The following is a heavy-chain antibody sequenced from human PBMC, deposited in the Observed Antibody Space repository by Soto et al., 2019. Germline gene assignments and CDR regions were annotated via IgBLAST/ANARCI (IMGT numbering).Heavy chain of an antibody. D-gene: IGHD3-16*02. CDR1: GFTFSSYA. Sequence: GGSLRLSCEASGFTFSSYAMTWVRQAPGKGLEWVSGIGISGGSTYYADSVKGRFTISRDNSKNTLYLQMNSLRAEDTAVYYCAEDFVGQSADAFDVWGQGTMVTVSS. J-gene: IGHJ3*01. V-gene: IGHV3-23*01. CDR2: IGISGGST. CDR3: AEDFVGQSADAFDV.